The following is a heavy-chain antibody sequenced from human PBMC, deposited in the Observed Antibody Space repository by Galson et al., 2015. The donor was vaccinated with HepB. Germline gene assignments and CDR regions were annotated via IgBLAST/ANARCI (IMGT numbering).Heavy chain of an antibody. CDR3: AGNKYFDL. CDR2: VFPPGST. D-gene: IGHD1/OR15-1a*01. Sequence: TLSLTCTVSGGSISSYYWSWIRQPVGKGLEWIGRVFPPGSTNYNPSLKGRIAMSVDTSKKQVSLQLRSVTAAGTAVYYCAGNKYFDLWGQGTLVTVSS. CDR1: GGSISSYY. V-gene: IGHV4-4*07. J-gene: IGHJ4*02.